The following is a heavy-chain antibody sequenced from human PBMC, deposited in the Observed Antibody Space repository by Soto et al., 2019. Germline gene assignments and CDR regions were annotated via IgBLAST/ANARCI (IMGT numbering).Heavy chain of an antibody. CDR3: AGYDFWSGYPHYYYYMDV. V-gene: IGHV4-59*08. CDR1: GGSISSYY. D-gene: IGHD3-3*01. CDR2: IYYSGST. J-gene: IGHJ6*03. Sequence: PSETLSLTCTVSGGSISSYYWSWIRQPPGKGLEWIGYIYYSGSTNYNPSLKSRVTISVDTSKNQFSLKLSSVTAADTAVYYCAGYDFWSGYPHYYYYMDVWGKGTTVTVSS.